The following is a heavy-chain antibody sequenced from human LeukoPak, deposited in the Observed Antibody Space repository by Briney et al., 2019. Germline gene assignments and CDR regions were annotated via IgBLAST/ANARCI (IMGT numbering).Heavy chain of an antibody. Sequence: GGSLRLSCAASGFTFSSYSMNWVRQAPGKGLEWVSYISSSSSTIYYADSVKGRFTISRDNAKNSLYLQMNSLGAEDTAVYYCARDSGDWNYGYYYMDVWGKGTTVTVSS. CDR3: ARDSGDWNYGYYYMDV. J-gene: IGHJ6*03. CDR1: GFTFSSYS. D-gene: IGHD2-21*02. V-gene: IGHV3-48*01. CDR2: ISSSSSTI.